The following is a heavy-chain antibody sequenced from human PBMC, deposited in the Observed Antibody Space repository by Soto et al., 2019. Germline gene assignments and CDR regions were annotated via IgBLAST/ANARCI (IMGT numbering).Heavy chain of an antibody. Sequence: SETLSLTCAVYGGSFIGYYWSWIRQPPGKGLEWIGEINQSGSTNYNPSLKSRVTISVDTSKNRFSLKLSSVTAADTAVYYWARGGFAVAPFDDWGQGTLVTVSS. J-gene: IGHJ4*02. CDR1: GGSFIGYY. CDR2: INQSGST. D-gene: IGHD6-19*01. V-gene: IGHV4-34*01. CDR3: ARGGFAVAPFDD.